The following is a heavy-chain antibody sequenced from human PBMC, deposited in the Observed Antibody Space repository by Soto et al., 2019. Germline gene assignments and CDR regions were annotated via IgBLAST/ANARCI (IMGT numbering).Heavy chain of an antibody. CDR3: ARVYYILTSAWLDP. CDR2: ISTNSRYT. J-gene: IGHJ5*02. CDR1: GFTLSDYY. Sequence: QEQLVESGGGLVKPGGSLRLSCAASGFTLSDYYMTWIRQAPGKGLEWISYISTNSRYTKYADSVKGRFTISRDDAKNSLYLQMNSLRVEDTAVYYCARVYYILTSAWLDPWGQGTLVTVSS. V-gene: IGHV3-11*05. D-gene: IGHD3-9*01.